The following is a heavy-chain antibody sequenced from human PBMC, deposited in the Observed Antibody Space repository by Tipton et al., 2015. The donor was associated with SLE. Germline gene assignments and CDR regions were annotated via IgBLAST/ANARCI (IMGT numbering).Heavy chain of an antibody. CDR2: INPSGGST. D-gene: IGHD4-17*01. J-gene: IGHJ5*02. CDR1: GGTFSSYA. Sequence: QLVQSGAEVKKPGSSVKVSCKASGGTFSSYAISWVRQAPGQGLEWMGIINPSGGSTSYAQKFQGRVTMTRDTSTSTVYMELSSLRSEDTAVYYCASVDYGGDWFAPCGQGNLLT. CDR3: ASVDYGGDWFAP. V-gene: IGHV1-46*01.